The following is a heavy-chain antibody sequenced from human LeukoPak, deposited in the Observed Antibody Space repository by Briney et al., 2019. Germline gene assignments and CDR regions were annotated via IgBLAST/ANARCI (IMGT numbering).Heavy chain of an antibody. CDR3: AQLGISIIVGV. CDR2: ISNRGNNL. J-gene: IGHJ6*04. V-gene: IGHV3-11*04. D-gene: IGHD1-1*01. CDR1: GFTFSYYY. Sequence: GGCLSLSCAASGFTFSYYYRGWIRPAAGRVLEWVSYISNRGNNLYYAGSVKGRFTLHRDKPTHSLYLQVNCLRAKGTSVYYCAQLGISIIVGVWGKGTTVTISS.